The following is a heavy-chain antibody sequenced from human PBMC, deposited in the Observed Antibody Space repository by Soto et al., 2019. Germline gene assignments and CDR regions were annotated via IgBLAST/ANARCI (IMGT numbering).Heavy chain of an antibody. J-gene: IGHJ4*02. CDR1: GFTFDDYA. Sequence: EVQLVESGGGLVQPGRSLRLSCAASGFTFDDYAMHWVLQAPGKGLEWVSGISWNSGSIGYADSVKGRFTISRDNAKNSLYLQMHSLRAEDTALYYCAKDRGLVLSFYFDYWVQGTLVTVSS. D-gene: IGHD6-19*01. V-gene: IGHV3-9*01. CDR3: AKDRGLVLSFYFDY. CDR2: ISWNSGSI.